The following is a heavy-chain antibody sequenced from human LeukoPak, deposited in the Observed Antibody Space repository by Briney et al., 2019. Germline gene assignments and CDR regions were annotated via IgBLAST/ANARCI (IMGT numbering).Heavy chain of an antibody. D-gene: IGHD2-8*01. CDR2: ISYDGSNK. J-gene: IGHJ4*02. CDR1: GFTFSSYA. CDR3: ARAGVVLMVYAGGFDY. Sequence: GRSLRLSCAASGFTFSSYAMHWVRQAPGKGLEWVAVISYDGSNKYYADSVKGRFTISRDNSKNTLYLQMNSLRAEDTAVYCCARAGVVLMVYAGGFDYWGQGTLVTVSS. V-gene: IGHV3-30*01.